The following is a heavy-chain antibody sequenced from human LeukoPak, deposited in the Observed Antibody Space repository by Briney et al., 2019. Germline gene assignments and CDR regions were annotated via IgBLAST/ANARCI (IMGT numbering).Heavy chain of an antibody. CDR1: GFTVSSNY. CDR2: IYSGGST. V-gene: IGHV3-66*01. J-gene: IGHJ6*02. Sequence: GGSLRLSCAAFGFTVSSNYMSWVRQAPGKGLEWVSVIYSGGSTYYADSVKGRFTISRDNSKNTLYLQMNSLRADDTAVYYCARGEHSDTPGYYGMDVWGQGTTVTVSS. CDR3: ARGEHSDTPGYYGMDV. D-gene: IGHD1-26*01.